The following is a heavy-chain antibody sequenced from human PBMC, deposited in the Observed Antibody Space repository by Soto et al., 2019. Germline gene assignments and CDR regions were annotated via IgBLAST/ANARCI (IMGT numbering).Heavy chain of an antibody. CDR2: IWYAGSNK. Sequence: QVQLVESGGGVVQPGRSLRLSCAASGFTFSTYGIHWVRQAPGQGLEWVAVIWYAGSNKYYADSVKGRFTISIDNSKTTLYLQMNSLRAEDTAVYYCARGTVHFDYWGQGTLVTVSS. CDR3: ARGTVHFDY. D-gene: IGHD4-17*01. CDR1: GFTFSTYG. J-gene: IGHJ4*02. V-gene: IGHV3-33*01.